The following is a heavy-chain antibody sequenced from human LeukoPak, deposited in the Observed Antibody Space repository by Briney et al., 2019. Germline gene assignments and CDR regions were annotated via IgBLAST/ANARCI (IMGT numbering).Heavy chain of an antibody. J-gene: IGHJ4*02. V-gene: IGHV3-33*08. CDR3: ARDFNSSPDY. CDR1: GFTFSNYA. Sequence: GGSLRLSCAASGFTFSNYAMSWVRQAPGKGLEWVAFIWYDGSNKYYADSVKGRFAISRDNSKNTLYLQMNSLRAEDTAVYYCARDFNSSPDYWGQGILVTVSS. D-gene: IGHD6-13*01. CDR2: IWYDGSNK.